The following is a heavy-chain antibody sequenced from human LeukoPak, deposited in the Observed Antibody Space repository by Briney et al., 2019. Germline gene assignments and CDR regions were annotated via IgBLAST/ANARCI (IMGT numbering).Heavy chain of an antibody. CDR3: AVSITRDAFDV. CDR1: GFTVSSNY. J-gene: IGHJ3*01. V-gene: IGHV3-53*01. D-gene: IGHD5-12*01. Sequence: GGSLRLSCAASGFTVSSNYMSWVRQAPGKGLEWVSVIYSGGSTYYADSVKGRFSISRDNSKNTVTLQMNSLRAEDTAVYYCAVSITRDAFDVWGQGTMVTVSS. CDR2: IYSGGST.